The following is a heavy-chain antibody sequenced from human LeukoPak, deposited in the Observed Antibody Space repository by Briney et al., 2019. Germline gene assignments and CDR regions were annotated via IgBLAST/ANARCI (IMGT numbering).Heavy chain of an antibody. CDR3: ATDSRGPQLGYYSMDV. J-gene: IGHJ6*03. CDR2: FDPEDGET. Sequence: GASVKVSCKVSGYTLTELSMHWVRQAPGNGLEWMGGFDPEDGETIYAQKFQGRVTMTEDTSTDTAYMELSSLRSEDTAVYHCATDSRGPQLGYYSMDVWGKGTTVTVSS. V-gene: IGHV1-24*01. D-gene: IGHD1-1*01. CDR1: GYTLTELS.